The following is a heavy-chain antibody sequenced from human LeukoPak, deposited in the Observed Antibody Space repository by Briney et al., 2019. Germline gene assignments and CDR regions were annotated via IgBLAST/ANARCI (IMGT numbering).Heavy chain of an antibody. D-gene: IGHD6-13*01. J-gene: IGHJ4*02. V-gene: IGHV4-4*07. CDR1: GGSIITYY. CDR3: TRDVGSAGTDDC. Sequence: SETLSLTCTVSGGSIITYYWSWIRQPAGKGLEWIGRIPSSGSTNYNPSLNSRVTMSIDTSKNQFSLKLTSVTAADTAVYYCTRDVGSAGTDDCWGQGTLVTVSS. CDR2: IPSSGST.